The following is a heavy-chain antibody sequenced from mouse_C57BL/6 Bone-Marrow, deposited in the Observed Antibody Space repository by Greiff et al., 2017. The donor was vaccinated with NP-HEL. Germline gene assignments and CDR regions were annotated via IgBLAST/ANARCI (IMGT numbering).Heavy chain of an antibody. CDR3: ARGIYYYGSSGY. Sequence: EVKLMESGPGLVKPSQSLSLTCSVTGYSITSGYYWNWIRQFPGNKLEWMGYISYDGSNNYNPSLKNRISITRDTSKNQFFLKLNSVTTEDTATYYCARGIYYYGSSGYWGQGTTLTVSS. D-gene: IGHD1-1*01. CDR2: ISYDGSN. V-gene: IGHV3-6*01. CDR1: GYSITSGYY. J-gene: IGHJ2*01.